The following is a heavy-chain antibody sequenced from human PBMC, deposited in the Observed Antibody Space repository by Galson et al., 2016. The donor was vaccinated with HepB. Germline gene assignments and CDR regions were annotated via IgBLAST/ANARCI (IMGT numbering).Heavy chain of an antibody. Sequence: QSGAEVKKPGESLKISCKGSGYSFTSYWIAWVRQLPGKGLEWMGIIYPGDSDSRYSPSFQGQVTISADKSISTAYLHWNSLRASDTAMYYCARPRGMGTLDVLNIWGQGTMVTVSS. D-gene: IGHD5-24*01. CDR2: IYPGDSDS. CDR1: GYSFTSYW. J-gene: IGHJ3*02. CDR3: ARPRGMGTLDVLNI. V-gene: IGHV5-51*03.